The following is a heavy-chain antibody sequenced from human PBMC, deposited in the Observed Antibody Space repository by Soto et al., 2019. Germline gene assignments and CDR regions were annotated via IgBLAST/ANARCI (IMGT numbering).Heavy chain of an antibody. CDR2: IHTGDGDT. J-gene: IGHJ5*02. Sequence: QAQLVQSGAEVKKPGASVKLSCKASGYSFSKYAVQWVRLAPGQSLEWMGWIHTGDGDTKFSQKFHDRVTITRDTSATTVYMELSSLRSEDTAIYYCARVPRYTSDIVQVPAVMYEDWFVPWGQGTLVTVSS. V-gene: IGHV1-3*04. D-gene: IGHD2-8*01. CDR3: ARVPRYTSDIVQVPAVMYEDWFVP. CDR1: GYSFSKYA.